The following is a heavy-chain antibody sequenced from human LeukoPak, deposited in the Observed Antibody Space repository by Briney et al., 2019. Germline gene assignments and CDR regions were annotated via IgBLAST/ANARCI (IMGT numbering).Heavy chain of an antibody. Sequence: SVILWRTRTVAGGARSSSSYYWGWIRQPPGKGLEWIGSIYYSGSTYYNPSLKSRVTISVDTSKNQFSLKLSSVTAADTAVYYCAREGVAGVVTGVDYWGQGTLVTVSS. J-gene: IGHJ4*02. CDR2: IYYSGST. D-gene: IGHD3-3*01. CDR1: GGARSSSSYY. CDR3: AREGVAGVVTGVDY. V-gene: IGHV4-39*07.